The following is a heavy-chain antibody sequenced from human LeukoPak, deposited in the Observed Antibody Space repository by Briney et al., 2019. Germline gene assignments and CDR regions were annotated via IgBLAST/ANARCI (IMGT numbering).Heavy chain of an antibody. CDR3: AKDFRIGYSAHFDY. D-gene: IGHD2-21*01. CDR1: GFTFRSHA. V-gene: IGHV3-23*01. Sequence: GSLRLSCVGSGFTFRSHAMSWVRQAPEKGLEFVSGIYENGGTTYYADPVKGRFSISRDNSKNTLYLQMDSLRGEDTAVYYCAKDFRIGYSAHFDYWGQGALVTVSS. J-gene: IGHJ4*02. CDR2: IYENGGTT.